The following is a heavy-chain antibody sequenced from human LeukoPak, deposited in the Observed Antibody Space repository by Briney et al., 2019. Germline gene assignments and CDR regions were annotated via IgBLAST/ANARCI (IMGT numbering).Heavy chain of an antibody. V-gene: IGHV1-8*01. D-gene: IGHD6-13*01. CDR1: GYIFTSYD. J-gene: IGHJ6*02. CDR2: MNPNSGNT. CDR3: ARSLSSSWYSIFYYYGMDV. Sequence: GASVKVSCKASGYIFTSYDINWVRQATGQGLEWMGWMNPNSGNTGYAQKFQGRVTMTRNTSISTAYMELSSLRSEDTAVYYCARSLSSSWYSIFYYYGMDVWGQGTTVTVSS.